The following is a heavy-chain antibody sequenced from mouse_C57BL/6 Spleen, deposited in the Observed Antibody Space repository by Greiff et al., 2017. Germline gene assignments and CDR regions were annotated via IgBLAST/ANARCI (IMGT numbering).Heavy chain of an antibody. CDR3: ARYENGDYSFDY. CDR1: GYAFSSYW. D-gene: IGHD2-13*01. Sequence: VQLQQSGAELVKPGASVKISCTASGYAFSSYWMNWVKQRPGKGLEWIGRIYPGNGDTNYNGKFKGKATMTADKSSSTAYMQLSSLTSEDSAVYYCARYENGDYSFDYWGQGTTLTVSS. V-gene: IGHV1-80*01. J-gene: IGHJ2*01. CDR2: IYPGNGDT.